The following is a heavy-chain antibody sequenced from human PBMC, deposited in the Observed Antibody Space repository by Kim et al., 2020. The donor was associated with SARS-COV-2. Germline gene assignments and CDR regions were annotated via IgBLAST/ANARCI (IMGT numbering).Heavy chain of an antibody. CDR3: AKGGGGGPYDPRD. V-gene: IGHV3-23*01. CDR1: GFSFSSYA. D-gene: IGHD3-16*01. J-gene: IGHJ4*02. Sequence: GGSLRLSCAASGFSFSSYAMSWVRQAPGKGLEWVSAIRDSGATTYYADSVKGRFTISKDNSKNTLYLQIDSLRAEDTAVYYCAKGGGGGPYDPRDWGQGTLVTVSS. CDR2: IRDSGATT.